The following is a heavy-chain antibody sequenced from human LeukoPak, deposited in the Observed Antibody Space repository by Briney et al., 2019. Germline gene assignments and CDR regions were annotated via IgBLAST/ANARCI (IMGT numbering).Heavy chain of an antibody. V-gene: IGHV3-9*01. CDR3: AKDSSSGWYLDY. CDR1: GFTFDDYA. Sequence: GGSLRLSCAAYGFTFDDYAMHWVRQAPGKGMEWVSGISWNSGSIGYADSVKGRFTISRDNAKNSLYLQMNSLRAEDTALYYCAKDSSSGWYLDYWGQGTLVTVSS. J-gene: IGHJ4*02. CDR2: ISWNSGSI. D-gene: IGHD6-19*01.